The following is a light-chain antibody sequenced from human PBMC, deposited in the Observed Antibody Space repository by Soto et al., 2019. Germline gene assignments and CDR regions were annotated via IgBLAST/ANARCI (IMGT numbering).Light chain of an antibody. CDR1: QSVSSN. V-gene: IGKV3-15*01. J-gene: IGKJ1*01. CDR3: QQYNNWPRT. Sequence: EIVMTQSPATLSVSPGERATLSCRASQSVSSNLAWYQQKPGQPPRLLIYGASTGATGIPARFSSSGSGTEFTLTIGSLQSEDFALYYCQQYNNWPRTFGQGTKVEIK. CDR2: GAS.